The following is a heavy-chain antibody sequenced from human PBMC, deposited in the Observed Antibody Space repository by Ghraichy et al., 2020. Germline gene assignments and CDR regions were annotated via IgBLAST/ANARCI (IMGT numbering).Heavy chain of an antibody. CDR1: GFTFSSYG. D-gene: IGHD6-13*01. J-gene: IGHJ2*01. CDR3: ATIPAAGFWYFGL. Sequence: LSLTCAASGFTFSSYGMTWVRQAPGKGLEWGSCISSSSTLTYYAYSVKGRFTISRDNAKNSVYLHMNSLRAEDTAVYYCATIPAAGFWYFGLWGRGTLVTVSS. CDR2: ISSSSTLT. V-gene: IGHV3-21*01.